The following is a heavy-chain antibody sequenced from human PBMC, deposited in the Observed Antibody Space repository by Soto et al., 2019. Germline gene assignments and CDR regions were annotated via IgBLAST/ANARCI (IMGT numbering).Heavy chain of an antibody. Sequence: SETVALTCAVYGGSFSGYYWSWIRQPPGKGLEWIGEINHSGSTNYNPSLKSRVTISVDTSKNQFSLKLSSVTAADTAVYYCARAPEVRGALRLGMYYYYGMDVWGQGTTVTVSS. D-gene: IGHD3-10*01. CDR2: INHSGST. CDR3: ARAPEVRGALRLGMYYYYGMDV. V-gene: IGHV4-34*01. J-gene: IGHJ6*02. CDR1: GGSFSGYY.